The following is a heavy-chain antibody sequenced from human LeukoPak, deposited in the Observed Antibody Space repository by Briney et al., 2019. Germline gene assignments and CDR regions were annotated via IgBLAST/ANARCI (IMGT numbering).Heavy chain of an antibody. Sequence: GGSLRLSCAASGFTFSSYAMSWVRQAPGKGLEWVSAISGSGGSTYYADSVKGRFTISRDNSKNTLYLQMNSLRAEDTAVYYCAKDAPATFIAPPKCFDYWGQGTLVTVSS. CDR1: GFTFSSYA. CDR2: ISGSGGST. J-gene: IGHJ4*02. D-gene: IGHD6-13*01. CDR3: AKDAPATFIAPPKCFDY. V-gene: IGHV3-23*01.